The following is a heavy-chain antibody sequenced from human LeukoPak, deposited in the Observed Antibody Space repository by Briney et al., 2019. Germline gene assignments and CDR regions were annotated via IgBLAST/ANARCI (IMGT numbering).Heavy chain of an antibody. CDR1: GFTFSSYD. Sequence: GGSPRLSCAASGFTFSSYDMHWVRQATGKGLEWVSAIGTAGDTYYPGSVKGRFTISRENAKNSLYLQMNSLRAEDTAVYYCARGVYCSSTSCYRELDYWGQGTLVTVSS. CDR2: IGTAGDT. CDR3: ARGVYCSSTSCYRELDY. J-gene: IGHJ4*02. D-gene: IGHD2-2*01. V-gene: IGHV3-13*01.